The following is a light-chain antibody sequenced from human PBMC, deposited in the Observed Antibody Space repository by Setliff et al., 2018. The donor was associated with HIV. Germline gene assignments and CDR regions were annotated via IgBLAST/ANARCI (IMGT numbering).Light chain of an antibody. CDR2: EVH. V-gene: IGLV2-14*01. CDR3: SSYTTASTYV. J-gene: IGLJ1*01. CDR1: SGDVGGYDY. Sequence: QSALTQPASVSGSPGQSITISCTGTSGDVGGYDYVSWYQQHPGKAPKLMIYEVHYRPSGISNRFSGSKSGNMASLTISGLQADDEADYYCSSYTTASTYVFGTGTKVTLL.